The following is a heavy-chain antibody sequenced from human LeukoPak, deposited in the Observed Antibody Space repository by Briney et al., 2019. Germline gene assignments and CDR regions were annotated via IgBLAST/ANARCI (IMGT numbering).Heavy chain of an antibody. D-gene: IGHD1-26*01. CDR2: INSDGSST. J-gene: IGHJ4*02. CDR3: ARSGSYRANFEY. V-gene: IGHV3-74*01. CDR1: GFTFSNYW. Sequence: TGGSLRLSCAASGFTFSNYWMHWVRQAPGKGLVWVSRINSDGSSTSYADSVKGRFTISRDNAKNTLYLQMNSLRAEDMAVYYCARSGSYRANFEYWGQGTLVTVSS.